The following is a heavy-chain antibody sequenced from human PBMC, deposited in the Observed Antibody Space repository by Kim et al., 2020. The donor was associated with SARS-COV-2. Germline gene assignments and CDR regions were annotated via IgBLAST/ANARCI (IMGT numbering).Heavy chain of an antibody. J-gene: IGHJ6*02. Sequence: GGSLRLSCAASGFTFSSYSMNWVRQAPGKGLEWVSSISSSSSYIYYADSVKGRFTISRDNAKNSLYLQMNSLRAEDTAVYYCARAGSGITIFESSDYYYGMDVWGQGTTVTVSS. V-gene: IGHV3-21*01. CDR2: ISSSSSYI. D-gene: IGHD3-3*01. CDR1: GFTFSSYS. CDR3: ARAGSGITIFESSDYYYGMDV.